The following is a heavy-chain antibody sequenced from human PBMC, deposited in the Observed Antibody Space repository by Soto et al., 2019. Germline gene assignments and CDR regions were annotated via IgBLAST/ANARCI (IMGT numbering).Heavy chain of an antibody. V-gene: IGHV3-21*01. CDR1: GFTFSLNS. J-gene: IGHJ4*02. D-gene: IGHD2-15*01. CDR2: IDSSSTYI. Sequence: EVQLVESGGGLVKPGGSLRLSCAASGFTFSLNSMNWVRQAPGKGLEWVSSIDSSSTYIYYADSMKGRFTVSRDNAKNSVYLQMNSLRAEDTAVYYCVRVGCSGGSCSLDYGGQGTLVTVSP. CDR3: VRVGCSGGSCSLDY.